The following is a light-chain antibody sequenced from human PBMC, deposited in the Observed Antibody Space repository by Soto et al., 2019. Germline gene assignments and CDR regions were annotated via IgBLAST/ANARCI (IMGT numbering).Light chain of an antibody. Sequence: QSVLTQPPSASGTPGQRVTISCSGSSSNIGSNSVNWYQQLPGTAPKLLIYSTNQRPSGVPDRFSGSKSDTSASLAISGLQSEDEADYYCAAWDDSLXGEVXFGGXTKLXV. CDR1: SSNIGSNS. CDR3: AAWDDSLXGEVX. V-gene: IGLV1-44*01. CDR2: STN. J-gene: IGLJ2*01.